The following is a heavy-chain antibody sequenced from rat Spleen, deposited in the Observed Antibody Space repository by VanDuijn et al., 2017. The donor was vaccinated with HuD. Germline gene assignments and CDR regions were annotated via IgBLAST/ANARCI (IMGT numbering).Heavy chain of an antibody. CDR1: GITFSNYA. J-gene: IGHJ2*01. CDR2: INFDGSST. D-gene: IGHD1-11*01. V-gene: IGHV5-29*01. Sequence: EVQLVESGGGLVQPGGTLKLSCAASGITFSNYAMAWVRQAPTKGLEWVATINFDGSSTYYRDSVRGRFTISRDNAKSTLYLQMDSLRSEDTATYYCARRSRGYFDYWGQGVMVTVSS. CDR3: ARRSRGYFDY.